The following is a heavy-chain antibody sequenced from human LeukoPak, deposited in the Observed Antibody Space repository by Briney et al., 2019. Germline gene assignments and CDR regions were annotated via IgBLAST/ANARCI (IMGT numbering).Heavy chain of an antibody. CDR3: ARGYPVTSGYYYYMDV. Sequence: GGSLRLSCTVSGFTVSSNSMSWVRQAPGKGLEWVSFIYSDNTHYSDSLKGRFTISRDNARNSLYLQMNSLRAEDTAVYYCARGYPVTSGYYYYMDVWGKGTTVTVSS. J-gene: IGHJ6*03. CDR2: IYSDNT. V-gene: IGHV3-53*01. D-gene: IGHD4-17*01. CDR1: GFTVSSNS.